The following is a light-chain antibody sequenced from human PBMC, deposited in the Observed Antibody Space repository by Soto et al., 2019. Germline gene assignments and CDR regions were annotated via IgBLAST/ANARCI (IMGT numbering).Light chain of an antibody. CDR1: QSVSSD. CDR2: GAS. Sequence: EIVMTQSPATLSVSPGERATLSCRASQSVSSDLAWYQQKPGQAPRLLIYGASTRATGIPARFSGSGSGTDFTLTISSLLSEDFAVYYCQQYNSWPPLTFGGVTKVEIK. CDR3: QQYNSWPPLT. J-gene: IGKJ4*01. V-gene: IGKV3-15*01.